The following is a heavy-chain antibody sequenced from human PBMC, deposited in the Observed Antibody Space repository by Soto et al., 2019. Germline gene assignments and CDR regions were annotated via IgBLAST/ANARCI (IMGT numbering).Heavy chain of an antibody. CDR1: GGTFSSYA. Sequence: SVKVSCKASGGTFSSYAISWVRQAPGQGLEWMGGIIPIFGTANYAQKFQGRVTITADESTSTAYMELSSLRSEDTAVYYWARDLGHYYDSSGYPNWFDPWGQGTLVTVS. J-gene: IGHJ5*02. CDR3: ARDLGHYYDSSGYPNWFDP. CDR2: IIPIFGTA. D-gene: IGHD3-22*01. V-gene: IGHV1-69*13.